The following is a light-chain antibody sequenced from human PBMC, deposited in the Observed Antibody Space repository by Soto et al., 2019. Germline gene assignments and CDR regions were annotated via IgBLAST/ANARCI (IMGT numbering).Light chain of an antibody. CDR1: QSVSSY. V-gene: IGKV3-11*01. J-gene: IGKJ5*01. CDR2: DAS. Sequence: EIVLTLSPATLSLSPGERATLSCRASQSVSSYLAWYQQKPGQAPRLLIYDASNRATGIPARFSGSGSGTDFTLTIIILEPEDFAVYYCHQRSNWPPTITFGQGTRLEIK. CDR3: HQRSNWPPTIT.